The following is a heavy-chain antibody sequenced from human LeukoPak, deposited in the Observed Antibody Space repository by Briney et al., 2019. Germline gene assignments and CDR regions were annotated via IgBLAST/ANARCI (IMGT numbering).Heavy chain of an antibody. V-gene: IGHV3-23*01. D-gene: IGHD3-10*02. CDR3: AKGVSYFVLEY. J-gene: IGHJ4*02. Sequence: GGSLRLSCAASGFTFSTYAMSWVRQAPGKGLEWVSALSPSGGITYYEDSVKGRFTISRDNSKNTLYLQMNSLSAEDTAVYYCAKGVSYFVLEYWGQGTLVTISS. CDR1: GFTFSTYA. CDR2: LSPSGGIT.